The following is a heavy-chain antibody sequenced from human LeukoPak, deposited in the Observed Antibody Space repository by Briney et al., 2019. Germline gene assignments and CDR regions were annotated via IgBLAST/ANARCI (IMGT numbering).Heavy chain of an antibody. CDR1: GYTFTSYG. D-gene: IGHD4-17*01. CDR2: ISAYNGNT. CDR3: ATPAGGDYGDYPDAFDI. V-gene: IGHV1-18*01. J-gene: IGHJ3*02. Sequence: ASVKVSCKASGYTFTSYGISWVRQAPGQGLEWMGWISAYNGNTNYAQKLQGRVTMTEDTSTDTAYMELSSLRSEDTAVYYCATPAGGDYGDYPDAFDIWGQGTMVTVSS.